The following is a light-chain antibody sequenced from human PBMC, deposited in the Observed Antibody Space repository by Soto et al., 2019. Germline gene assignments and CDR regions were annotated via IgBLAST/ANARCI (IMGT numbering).Light chain of an antibody. CDR2: SNN. CDR1: SSNIGSNP. V-gene: IGLV1-44*01. Sequence: QSVLTQPPSASGTPGQRVTISCFGSSSNIGSNPVNWYQHLPGTAPKLLVYSNNQRPSGVPDRFSGSKSGTSASLAISGLQSEGEADYYCAAWDDSLNGLYVFGSGTKVTVL. J-gene: IGLJ1*01. CDR3: AAWDDSLNGLYV.